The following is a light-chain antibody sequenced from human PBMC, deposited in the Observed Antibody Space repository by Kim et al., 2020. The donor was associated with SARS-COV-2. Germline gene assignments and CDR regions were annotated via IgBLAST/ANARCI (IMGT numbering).Light chain of an antibody. Sequence: QSALTQPASVSGSPGQSITISCTGTSSDVGGYNFVSWYQQSPGGAPKLIIYYVNERPSGVSDRFSGSKSGNTASLTISGLQPEDEADYHCTSYASSDTWVFGGGTKL. CDR3: TSYASSDTWV. J-gene: IGLJ3*02. CDR1: SSDVGGYNF. CDR2: YVN. V-gene: IGLV2-14*01.